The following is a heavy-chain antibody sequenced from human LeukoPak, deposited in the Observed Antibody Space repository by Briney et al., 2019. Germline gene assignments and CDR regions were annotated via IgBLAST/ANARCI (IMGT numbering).Heavy chain of an antibody. CDR2: INSDSSAI. J-gene: IGHJ4*02. V-gene: IGHV3-48*01. D-gene: IGHD3-10*01. CDR1: GFTFSSYS. CDR3: AREGYYGSGSPPSLYFDY. Sequence: GGSLRLSCVASGFTFSSYSMNWVRQAPGKGLDWISGINSDSSAIYYADSVKGRFTISRDNAKNSLYLQMNSLRPEDTAIYYCAREGYYGSGSPPSLYFDYWGQGTLVTVSS.